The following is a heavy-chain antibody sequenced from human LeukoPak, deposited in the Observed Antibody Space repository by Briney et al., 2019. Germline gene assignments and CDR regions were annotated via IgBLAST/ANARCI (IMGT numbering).Heavy chain of an antibody. CDR1: GFTFSSYA. D-gene: IGHD6-13*01. Sequence: PGGSLRLSCAASGFTFSSYAMSWVRQAPGKGLEWVSAISGSGGSTYYADSVKGRFTISRDNSKNPLYLQTKSLRAEDTAVYYCARDPWYRAFDIWAKGTMVTVFS. J-gene: IGHJ3*02. CDR3: ARDPWYRAFDI. V-gene: IGHV3-23*01. CDR2: ISGSGGST.